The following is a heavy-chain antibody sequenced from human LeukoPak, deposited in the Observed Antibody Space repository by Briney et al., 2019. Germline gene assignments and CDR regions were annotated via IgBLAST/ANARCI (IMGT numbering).Heavy chain of an antibody. CDR2: ISWNSGSI. Sequence: PGRSLRLSCAASGFTFDDYAMHWVRQAPGKGLEWVSGISWNSGSIGYADSVKGRFTISRDNGKNSLYLQMNSLRAEDTALYYCAKDLEVRGVTPTYFDYWGQGTLVTVSS. CDR3: AKDLEVRGVTPTYFDY. CDR1: GFTFDDYA. J-gene: IGHJ4*02. V-gene: IGHV3-9*01. D-gene: IGHD3-10*01.